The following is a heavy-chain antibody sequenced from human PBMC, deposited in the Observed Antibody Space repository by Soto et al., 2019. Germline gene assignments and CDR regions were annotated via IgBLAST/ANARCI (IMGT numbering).Heavy chain of an antibody. CDR3: ASGAHTYDFDY. V-gene: IGHV3-48*03. CDR1: GGTFSSYE. Sequence: VGTLRLTCAASGGTFSSYEMNWVRQAPGKGMEWVSYSSSSGSTIYYADSVKGRFTISRDNAKNSLYLQMNSLRAEDTAVYYCASGAHTYDFDYWGQGTLVTVSS. CDR2: SSSSGSTI. D-gene: IGHD2-2*02. J-gene: IGHJ4*02.